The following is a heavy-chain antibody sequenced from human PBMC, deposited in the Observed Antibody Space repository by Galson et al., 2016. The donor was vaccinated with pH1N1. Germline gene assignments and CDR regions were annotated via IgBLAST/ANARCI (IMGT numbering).Heavy chain of an antibody. CDR1: GFTFTSYA. Sequence: GSLRLSCAASGFTFTSYAMSWVRQPPGKGLEWVSAISGSGDSAYFADSVKGRFTISRDNSKNTLYLQMNSLRAEDTAVYYCTKDSGSPCSSTSCTHFFGRWGQGTLVTVSS. CDR2: ISGSGDSA. CDR3: TKDSGSPCSSTSCTHFFGR. D-gene: IGHD2-2*01. V-gene: IGHV3-23*01. J-gene: IGHJ5*02.